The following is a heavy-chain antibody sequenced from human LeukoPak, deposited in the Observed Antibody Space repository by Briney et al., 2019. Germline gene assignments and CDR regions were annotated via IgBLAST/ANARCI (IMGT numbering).Heavy chain of an antibody. V-gene: IGHV3-23*01. Sequence: GGSLRLSCAASGLTLSRYAMTWVRQAPGKGLEWVSAISASGDSTYYADSEKGRFTISRDNSEDTLYLQMNSLRAEDTAMYYCANTYYFDYWGQGTLDTVSS. CDR1: GLTLSRYA. J-gene: IGHJ4*02. CDR3: ANTYYFDY. CDR2: ISASGDST.